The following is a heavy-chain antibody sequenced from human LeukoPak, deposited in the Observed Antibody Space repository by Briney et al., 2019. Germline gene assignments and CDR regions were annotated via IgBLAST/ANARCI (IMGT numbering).Heavy chain of an antibody. V-gene: IGHV3-21*01. J-gene: IGHJ4*02. D-gene: IGHD4-23*01. Sequence: GGSLRLSCAASGVTFSGYTVSWGRHAPGEGLEWGSSISSSANYIYYAESVKGRVTISRDNAKNSLYLQMNSLRAEDTAVYYCARCFYDYGCNLIDYWGQGTLVTVSS. CDR3: ARCFYDYGCNLIDY. CDR1: GVTFSGYT. CDR2: ISSSANYI.